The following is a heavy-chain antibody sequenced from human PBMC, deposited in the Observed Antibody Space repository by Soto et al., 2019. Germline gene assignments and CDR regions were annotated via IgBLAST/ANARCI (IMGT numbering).Heavy chain of an antibody. CDR3: ARSGRDSYYYDSSGLYYFDY. V-gene: IGHV4-30-4*01. Sequence: SETLSLTCTVSGGSISSGDYYWSWIRQPPGKGLEWIGYIYYSGSTYYNPSLKSRVTISVDTSKNQFSLKLSSVTAADTAVYYCARSGRDSYYYDSSGLYYFDYWGQGTLVTVSS. J-gene: IGHJ4*02. CDR1: GGSISSGDYY. CDR2: IYYSGST. D-gene: IGHD3-22*01.